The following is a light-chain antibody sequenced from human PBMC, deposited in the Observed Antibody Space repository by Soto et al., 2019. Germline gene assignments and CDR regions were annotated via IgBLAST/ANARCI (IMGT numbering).Light chain of an antibody. V-gene: IGKV3-20*01. CDR1: QSISNNY. Sequence: EIVLTQSPGTLSLSPGERATLSCRASQSISNNYLAWYQQTPGQAPRLLIYDASNRAAGIPDSFSGSGSGKDFTLTISRLEPEDFGVYHCQQYGGSPRTFGQGTKVEIK. CDR3: QQYGGSPRT. CDR2: DAS. J-gene: IGKJ1*01.